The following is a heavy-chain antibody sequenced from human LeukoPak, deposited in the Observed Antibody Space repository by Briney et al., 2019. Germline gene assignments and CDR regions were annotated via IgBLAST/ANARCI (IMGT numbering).Heavy chain of an antibody. V-gene: IGHV3-23*01. CDR2: ISSSGSGGNT. D-gene: IGHD6-19*01. CDR1: EVTLSNYA. Sequence: GGSLRLSCVASEVTLSNYAMSWARQAPGKGLEWVSGISSSGSGGNTYYADSVKGRFTISRDNSKNTLYLQMNSLRAEDTAVYYCARGQWLPPSPPRYFDYWGQGTLVTVSS. J-gene: IGHJ4*02. CDR3: ARGQWLPPSPPRYFDY.